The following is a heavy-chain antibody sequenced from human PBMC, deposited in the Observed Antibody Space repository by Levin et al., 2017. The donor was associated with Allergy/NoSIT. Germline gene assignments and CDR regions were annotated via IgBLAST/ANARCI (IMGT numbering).Heavy chain of an antibody. Sequence: ASVKVSCKASGGTFSSYAISWVRQAPGQGLEWMGGIIPIFGTANYAQKFQGRVTITADESTSTAYMELSSLRSEDTAVYYCARGPGGEWELSIWFDPWGQGTLVTVSS. CDR1: GGTFSSYA. CDR3: ARGPGGEWELSIWFDP. J-gene: IGHJ5*02. CDR2: IIPIFGTA. D-gene: IGHD1-26*01. V-gene: IGHV1-69*13.